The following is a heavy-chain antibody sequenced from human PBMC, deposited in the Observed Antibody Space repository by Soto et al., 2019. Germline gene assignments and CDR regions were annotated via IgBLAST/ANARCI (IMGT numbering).Heavy chain of an antibody. D-gene: IGHD6-6*01. J-gene: IGHJ6*02. V-gene: IGHV1-69*01. CDR2: LIPIFGTA. CDR3: ARDPVIAARPPAADYYYYYGMDV. CDR1: GGTFSSYA. Sequence: QVQLVQSGAEVKKPGSSVKVSCKASGGTFSSYAISWVRQAPGQGLEWMGGLIPIFGTAKYAQKFQGRVTITADESTSTAYMELSSLRSEDTAVYYCARDPVIAARPPAADYYYYYGMDVWGQGTTVTVSS.